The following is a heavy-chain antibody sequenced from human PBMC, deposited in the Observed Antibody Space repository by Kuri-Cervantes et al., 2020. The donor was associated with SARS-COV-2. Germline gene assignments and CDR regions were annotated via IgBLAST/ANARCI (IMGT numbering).Heavy chain of an antibody. Sequence: LSLTCAASGFTFSSYAMHWVRQAPGKGLEWVAVISHDGSNKYYADSVKGRFTISRDNSKNTLYLQMNSLRAEDTAVYYCARTLGEDIVVVPAATFDYWGQGTLVTVSS. CDR1: GFTFSSYA. J-gene: IGHJ4*02. D-gene: IGHD2-2*01. CDR3: ARTLGEDIVVVPAATFDY. CDR2: ISHDGSNK. V-gene: IGHV3-30-3*01.